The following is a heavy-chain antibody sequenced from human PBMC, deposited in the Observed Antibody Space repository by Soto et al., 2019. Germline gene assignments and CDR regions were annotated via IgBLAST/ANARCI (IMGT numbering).Heavy chain of an antibody. V-gene: IGHV1-3*01. CDR1: GYTFTSYA. Sequence: RASVKVSCKASGYTFTSYAMHWVRQAPGQRLEWMGWINAGNGNTKYSQKFQGRVTITRDTSASTAYMELSSLRSEDTAVYYCARDLDTAMEPRLDYWGQGTLVTVSS. CDR3: ARDLDTAMEPRLDY. D-gene: IGHD5-18*01. J-gene: IGHJ4*02. CDR2: INAGNGNT.